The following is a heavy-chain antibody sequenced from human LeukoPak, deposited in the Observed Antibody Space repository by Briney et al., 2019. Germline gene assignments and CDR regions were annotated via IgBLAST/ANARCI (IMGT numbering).Heavy chain of an antibody. CDR2: ISSNGGST. Sequence: PGGSLRLSCAASGFTFSSYAMHWARQAPGKGLEYVSAISSNGGSTYYANSVKGRFTISRDNSKNTLYLQMGSLRAEDMAVYYCARDNYGGNSGLDYWGQGTLVTVSS. CDR1: GFTFSSYA. CDR3: ARDNYGGNSGLDY. V-gene: IGHV3-64*01. J-gene: IGHJ4*02. D-gene: IGHD4-23*01.